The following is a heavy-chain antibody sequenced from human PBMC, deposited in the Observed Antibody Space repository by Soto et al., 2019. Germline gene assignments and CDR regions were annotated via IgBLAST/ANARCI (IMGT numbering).Heavy chain of an antibody. CDR3: ARVRQSVVYFYYYMDV. CDR1: GYTFTNYG. J-gene: IGHJ6*03. V-gene: IGHV1-18*01. D-gene: IGHD6-25*01. Sequence: QVQLLQSGAEVKKPGASVKVSCKASGYTFTNYGITWVRQAPGQGLEWMGWISAYNGDTHYTQRLQGRVTMTTDTSTSTAYMELRGLRSDDTAVYYCARVRQSVVYFYYYMDVWGKGTTVTVSS. CDR2: ISAYNGDT.